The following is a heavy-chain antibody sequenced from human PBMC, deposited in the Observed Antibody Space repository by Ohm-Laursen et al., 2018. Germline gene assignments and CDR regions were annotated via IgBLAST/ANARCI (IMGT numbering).Heavy chain of an antibody. CDR2: ISGSGDTT. CDR3: ARDIDWVAFDY. Sequence: GSLRLSCTASGFTFSSHGINWVRQAPGKGLEWVSGISGSGDTTYYADSVKGRFTISRDNSRNTLDLQMNSLRVEDTALYYCARDIDWVAFDYWGQGTLVIVSS. V-gene: IGHV3-23*01. J-gene: IGHJ4*02. CDR1: GFTFSSHG. D-gene: IGHD3-9*01.